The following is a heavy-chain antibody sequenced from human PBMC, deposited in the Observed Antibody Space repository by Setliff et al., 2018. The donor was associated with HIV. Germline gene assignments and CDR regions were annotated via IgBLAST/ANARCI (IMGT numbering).Heavy chain of an antibody. J-gene: IGHJ3*02. D-gene: IGHD2-21*01. CDR2: IRYDDTYK. CDR3: VRDLMWAFDI. V-gene: IGHV3-30*02. Sequence: GGSLRLSCATSGFTFSYYGMHWVRQAPGKGLEWVAFIRYDDTYKYYADSVKGRFTISRDNAMNSLYLQMSSLRVEDTAVYYCVRDLMWAFDIWGQGTMVTVSS. CDR1: GFTFSYYG.